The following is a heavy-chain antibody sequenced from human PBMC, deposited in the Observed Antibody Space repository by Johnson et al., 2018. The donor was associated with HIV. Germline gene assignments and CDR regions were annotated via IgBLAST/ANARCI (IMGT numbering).Heavy chain of an antibody. D-gene: IGHD2-21*02. CDR2: IQQDGSDT. V-gene: IGHV3-30*19. CDR3: ARPHIVVVTAGYAFDI. J-gene: IGHJ3*02. Sequence: QVQLVESGGGVVQPGRSLRLSCAASGFTFSSYGMHWVRQAPGKGLEWVANIQQDGSDTYYVDSVKGRFTISRDNSKNTLYLQMNSLRAEDTAVYYCARPHIVVVTAGYAFDIWGQGTMVIVSS. CDR1: GFTFSSYG.